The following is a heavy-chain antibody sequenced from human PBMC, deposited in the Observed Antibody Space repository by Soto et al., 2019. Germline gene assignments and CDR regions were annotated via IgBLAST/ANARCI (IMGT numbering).Heavy chain of an antibody. J-gene: IGHJ4*02. CDR1: GGTFSSGYE. CDR3: ARGMATVYYFDY. D-gene: IGHD4-4*01. V-gene: IGHV1-69*01. Sequence: QVQLVQSGAEVKKPGSSVMVSCKASGGTFSSGYEISWVRQAPGQGLEWMAGIIPIFDTANYAQNFQGRLTITADESTNTAYMELSSLTSDDTAVYYCARGMATVYYFDYWGQGTQVTVSS. CDR2: IIPIFDTA.